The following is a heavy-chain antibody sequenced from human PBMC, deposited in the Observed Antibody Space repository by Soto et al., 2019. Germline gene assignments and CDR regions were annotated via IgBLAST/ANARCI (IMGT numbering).Heavy chain of an antibody. V-gene: IGHV3-23*01. J-gene: IGHJ4*02. CDR1: GFTFGIYA. Sequence: EVQLLESGGDLVQPGGSLRLSCAASGFTFGIYAMTWVRQAPGKGLEWVSTISATGGSTFYADSVKGRFTISRDNSKNTLSLQINSLRAEDTAIYYCAKDLSSYYYFGFWGQGTLFTVSA. CDR2: ISATGGST. D-gene: IGHD2-15*01. CDR3: AKDLSSYYYFGF.